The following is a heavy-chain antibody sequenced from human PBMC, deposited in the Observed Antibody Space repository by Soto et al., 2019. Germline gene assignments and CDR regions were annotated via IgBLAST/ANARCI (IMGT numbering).Heavy chain of an antibody. Sequence: EVQVVETGGGLIQPGGSLRLSCAASGFSVGSNYMSWVRQAPGKGLQWVSIIHSRGNTFYADSVRGRFTISRDDSKNTLFLQMNSLSAEDTPVYACTRAGTSSIWNHFDYWGQGTLVTVSA. D-gene: IGHD6-13*01. V-gene: IGHV3-53*02. CDR2: IHSRGNT. CDR1: GFSVGSNY. CDR3: TRAGTSSIWNHFDY. J-gene: IGHJ4*02.